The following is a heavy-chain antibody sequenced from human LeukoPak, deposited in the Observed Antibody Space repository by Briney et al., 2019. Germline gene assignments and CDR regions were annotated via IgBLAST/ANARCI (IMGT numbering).Heavy chain of an antibody. CDR3: ARARGSGSGMDY. CDR1: GYSISSGYY. CDR2: INHSGST. J-gene: IGHJ4*02. D-gene: IGHD3-10*01. Sequence: SETLSLTCTVSGYSISSGYYWGWIRQPPGKGLEWIGEINHSGSTNYNPSLKSRVTISVDTSKNQFSLKLSSVTAADTAVYYCARARGSGSGMDYWGQGTLVTVSS. V-gene: IGHV4-38-2*02.